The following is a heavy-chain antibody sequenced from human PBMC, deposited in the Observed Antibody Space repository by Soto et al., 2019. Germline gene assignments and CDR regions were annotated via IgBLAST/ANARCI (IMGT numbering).Heavy chain of an antibody. CDR1: GYSFASHW. Sequence: GESLKISCKGSGYSFASHWVAWVSQMPGKGLEWIGTIYPGDSDTKYSSAFRGHVTISADTSVSTAYLQWRSLEATDSAIYYCARYSGSYWHYLDFWGQGTLVTVSS. CDR3: ARYSGSYWHYLDF. D-gene: IGHD1-26*01. J-gene: IGHJ4*02. CDR2: IYPGDSDT. V-gene: IGHV5-51*01.